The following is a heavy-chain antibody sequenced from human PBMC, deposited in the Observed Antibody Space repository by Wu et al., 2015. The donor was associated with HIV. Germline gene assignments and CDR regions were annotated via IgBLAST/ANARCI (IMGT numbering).Heavy chain of an antibody. CDR3: ARPKGYCSSTSCPVGAFDI. V-gene: IGHV1-69*15. CDR1: GYTFTGYY. CDR2: IIPIFGTA. D-gene: IGHD2-2*01. J-gene: IGHJ3*02. Sequence: QVQLVQSGAGVRKPGSSVKVSCKASGYTFTGYYMHWVRQAPGQGLEWMGRIIPIFGTANYAQKFQGRVTITADESTSTAYMELSSLRSEDTAVYYCARPKGYCSSTSCPVGAFDIWGQGTMVTVSS.